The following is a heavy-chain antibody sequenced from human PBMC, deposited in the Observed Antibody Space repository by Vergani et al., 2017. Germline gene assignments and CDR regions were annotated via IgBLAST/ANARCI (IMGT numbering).Heavy chain of an antibody. Sequence: QVQLQESGPGLVKPSETLSLTCTVSGGSISSYYWSWIRQPPGKGLEWIGYIYYSGSTNYNPSLKSRVTISVDTSKNQFSLKLSAVNAADTAVYYCARVDFWSGRIPDYWGEGSLVTGSS. CDR1: GGSISSYY. V-gene: IGHV4-59*01. J-gene: IGHJ4*02. D-gene: IGHD3-3*01. CDR2: IYYSGST. CDR3: ARVDFWSGRIPDY.